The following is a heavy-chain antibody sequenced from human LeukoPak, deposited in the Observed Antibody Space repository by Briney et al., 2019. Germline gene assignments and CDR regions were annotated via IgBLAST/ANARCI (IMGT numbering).Heavy chain of an antibody. CDR3: ARAAVAAPYYFDY. CDR1: GYTFTNYG. Sequence: ASVKVSCKASGYTFTNYGISWVRQAPGQGLEWMGWISAYTGNTNYAQKLQGRVTMTTDISTSTAYMELRSLRSDDTAVYYCARAAVAAPYYFDYWGQGTLVTVSS. CDR2: ISAYTGNT. V-gene: IGHV1-18*01. D-gene: IGHD2-15*01. J-gene: IGHJ4*02.